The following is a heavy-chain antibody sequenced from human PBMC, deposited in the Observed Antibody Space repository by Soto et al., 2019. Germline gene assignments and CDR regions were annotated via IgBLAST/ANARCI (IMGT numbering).Heavy chain of an antibody. Sequence: QVQLQESGPGLVKPSETLSLTCTVSGDSISSYNLAWIRQPPGKGLEWIGYFRSGGGTSYNPSLMSRVAISADASMKQFSLGLSSVTDADTAVYYCVGQGNGVLHGLVDVWGQGTTVTVSS. V-gene: IGHV4-59*08. CDR1: GDSISSYN. J-gene: IGHJ6*02. D-gene: IGHD3-10*01. CDR3: VGQGNGVLHGLVDV. CDR2: FRSGGGT.